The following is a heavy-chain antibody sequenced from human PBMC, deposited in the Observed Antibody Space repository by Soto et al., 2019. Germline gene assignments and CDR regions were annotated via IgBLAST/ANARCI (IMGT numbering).Heavy chain of an antibody. D-gene: IGHD2-2*01. V-gene: IGHV1-69*06. Sequence: QVQRVESGAGEEKSGSWVKVSCRASGRTFNKYVINWVRQAPGQGFEWMAGIIPIFGTANYAQKLQGRVTITADKSTSTAYMELNSLRSEDTAVYYCAGRCDGTNCLGHFDYWGQGTLVTVSS. CDR2: IIPIFGTA. CDR1: GRTFNKYV. CDR3: AGRCDGTNCLGHFDY. J-gene: IGHJ4*02.